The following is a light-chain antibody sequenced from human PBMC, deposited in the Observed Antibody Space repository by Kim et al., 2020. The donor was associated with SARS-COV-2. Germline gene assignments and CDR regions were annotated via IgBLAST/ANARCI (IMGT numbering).Light chain of an antibody. CDR1: QSVSNSK. CDR2: GAS. J-gene: IGKJ1*01. CDR3: QEYGGSPPGT. Sequence: EIVLTQSPGALSLSPGEGATLSCRASQSVSNSKLAWYQQKPGQAPRLLIYGASSRATGIPDRFSGSGSGTDFTLTISSLDPEDFAVYYCQEYGGSPPGTFGQGTKVDIK. V-gene: IGKV3-20*01.